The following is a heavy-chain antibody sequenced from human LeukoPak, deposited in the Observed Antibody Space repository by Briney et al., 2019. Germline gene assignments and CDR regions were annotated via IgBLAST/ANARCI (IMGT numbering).Heavy chain of an antibody. CDR1: GYTFTGYY. D-gene: IGHD3-10*01. CDR3: ARTGTYYSGMYYFDY. V-gene: IGHV1-2*02. Sequence: ASVKVSCKASGYTFTGYYMHWVRQAPGQGLEWMGWINPKSGGTNYAQKFQGRVTMARDTSISTAYMELSRLRSDDTAVYFCARTGTYYSGMYYFDYWGQGALVTVSS. CDR2: INPKSGGT. J-gene: IGHJ4*02.